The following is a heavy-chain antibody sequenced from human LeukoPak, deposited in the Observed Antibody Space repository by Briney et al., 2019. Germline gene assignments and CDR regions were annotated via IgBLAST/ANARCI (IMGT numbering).Heavy chain of an antibody. Sequence: ASVKVSCKASGGTFSSYAISWVRQAPGQGLEWMGGIIPILGTANYAHKLQGRVTIPPDDSTSTAYMELSRLRPEDTAVYYCARDRGTTFDAFDIWGQGTMVTVSS. CDR2: IIPILGTA. CDR1: GGTFSSYA. D-gene: IGHD1-14*01. J-gene: IGHJ3*02. CDR3: ARDRGTTFDAFDI. V-gene: IGHV1-69*01.